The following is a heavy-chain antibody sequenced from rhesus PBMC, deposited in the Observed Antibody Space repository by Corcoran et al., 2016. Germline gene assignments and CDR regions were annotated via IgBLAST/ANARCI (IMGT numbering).Heavy chain of an antibody. J-gene: IGHJ4*01. CDR3: ARSGPYSSSYYFDY. CDR2: LDWDEDK. D-gene: IGHD6-43*01. Sequence: QVTLKESGPALVKPTQTLTLTCTFPGFSLSTSGMRVSWILQPPGKAHEWLERLDWDEDKYYSTSLKSRLTISNDSSKNQVVLTMTNMDPVDTATYYCARSGPYSSSYYFDYWGQGVLVTVSS. CDR1: GFSLSTSGMR. V-gene: IGHV2S2*01.